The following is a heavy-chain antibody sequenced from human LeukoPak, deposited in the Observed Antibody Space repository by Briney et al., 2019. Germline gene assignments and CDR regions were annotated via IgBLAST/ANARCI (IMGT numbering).Heavy chain of an antibody. J-gene: IGHJ4*02. CDR1: GDSISSGDYY. CDR3: AREANYYGSGSYFEGTFDY. CDR2: IYHSGGT. D-gene: IGHD3-10*01. V-gene: IGHV4-61*08. Sequence: SETLSLTCTVSGDSISSGDYYWSWIRQPPGTGLERIGYIYHSGGTNYNPSLKSRVTISVDTSKNEFSLKLTSVTAADTAVYYCAREANYYGSGSYFEGTFDYWGQGSLVTVSS.